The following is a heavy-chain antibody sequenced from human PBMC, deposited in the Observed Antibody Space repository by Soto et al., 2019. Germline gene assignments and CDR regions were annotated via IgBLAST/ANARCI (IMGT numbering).Heavy chain of an antibody. Sequence: GGSLRLSCAAAGLPFSNAGRNWVRQTTGKGLEWVGRIKSKTDGGTTDYAAPVKGRFTISRDDSKNTLYLQMNSLKTEDTAVYYCTTDAYYYDSSGYYGRAFDIWGQGTMVTVSS. CDR2: IKSKTDGGTT. D-gene: IGHD3-22*01. V-gene: IGHV3-15*07. CDR3: TTDAYYYDSSGYYGRAFDI. J-gene: IGHJ3*02. CDR1: GLPFSNAG.